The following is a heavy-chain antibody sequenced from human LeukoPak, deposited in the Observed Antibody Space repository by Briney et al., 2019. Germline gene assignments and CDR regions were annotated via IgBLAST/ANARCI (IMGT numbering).Heavy chain of an antibody. CDR3: ARQWSAAMDV. D-gene: IGHD6-25*01. Sequence: GGSLRLSCAASGLTFSSYWMHWLRQAPGKGLVWVSRINSEGSITNYADPVKSRFTTSRDTAKNTLYLQMTGLRAEDTAVYYCARQWSAAMDVWGQGTTVTVSS. CDR1: GLTFSSYW. J-gene: IGHJ6*02. V-gene: IGHV3-74*01. CDR2: INSEGSIT.